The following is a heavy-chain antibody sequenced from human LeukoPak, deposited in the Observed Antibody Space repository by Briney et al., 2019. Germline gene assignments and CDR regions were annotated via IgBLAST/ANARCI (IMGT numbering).Heavy chain of an antibody. CDR3: ARDPLSSSSFDL. J-gene: IGHJ4*02. CDR1: GFTFSSYS. CDR2: ISSSSIYI. Sequence: PGGSLRLSCVASGFTFSSYSMNWVRQAPGKGLEWVSSISSSSIYIYYADSVKGRFTISRDNAKSSLSLQMNSLRAEDTAVYYCARDPLSSSSFDLWGQGTLVTVSS. V-gene: IGHV3-21*01. D-gene: IGHD6-13*01.